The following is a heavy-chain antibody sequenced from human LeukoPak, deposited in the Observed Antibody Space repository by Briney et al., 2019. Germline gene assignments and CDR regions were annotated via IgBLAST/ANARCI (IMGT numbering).Heavy chain of an antibody. V-gene: IGHV3-7*01. Sequence: PGGSLRLSCAASGFTFSSYWMSWVRQAPGKGLEWVANIKQDGSDKYYVDSVKGRFTISRDNTKNSLYLQMNSLRAEDTAVYYCASYILTGYYNGHDAFDIWGQGTMVIVSS. CDR1: GFTFSSYW. D-gene: IGHD3-9*01. CDR3: ASYILTGYYNGHDAFDI. CDR2: IKQDGSDK. J-gene: IGHJ3*02.